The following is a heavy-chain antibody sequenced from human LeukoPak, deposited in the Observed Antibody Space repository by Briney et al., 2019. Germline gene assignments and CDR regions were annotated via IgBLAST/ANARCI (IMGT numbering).Heavy chain of an antibody. J-gene: IGHJ4*02. CDR1: GYKFSNYR. Sequence: PGESLKISCTGSGYKFSNYRIGWVRQMPDKGLEWMAIIFPGDSDTRYSPSFQGQVTISVDKSINTAYLQWSSLKASDTAMYYCARRGYYDSTGYYTFDYWGQGTQVTVSS. V-gene: IGHV5-51*01. CDR3: ARRGYYDSTGYYTFDY. D-gene: IGHD3-22*01. CDR2: IFPGDSDT.